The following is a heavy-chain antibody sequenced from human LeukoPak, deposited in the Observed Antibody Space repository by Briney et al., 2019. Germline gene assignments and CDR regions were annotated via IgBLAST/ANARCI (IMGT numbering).Heavy chain of an antibody. D-gene: IGHD2-15*01. CDR2: ISSSSSYI. J-gene: IGHJ4*02. V-gene: IGHV3-21*01. CDR1: VFTFSSYS. Sequence: GGSLRLSCAASVFTFSSYSMNWVRQASGQGLEGVSSISSSSSYIYYADSVKGRFTISRDNAKNSLYLQMNSLRAEDTAVYYCARDRGVYCSGGSCYSLLYYFDYSGQGTLVTVSS. CDR3: ARDRGVYCSGGSCYSLLYYFDY.